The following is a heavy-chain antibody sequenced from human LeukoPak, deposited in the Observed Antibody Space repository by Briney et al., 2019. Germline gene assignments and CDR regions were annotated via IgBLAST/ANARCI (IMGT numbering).Heavy chain of an antibody. CDR2: MNPNSGNT. V-gene: IGHV1-8*01. CDR1: GYTFTSYD. J-gene: IGHJ6*03. D-gene: IGHD3-22*01. CDR3: ARHYYDSSGYPTLYHYYMDV. Sequence: ASVKVSCKASGYTFTSYDINWVRQATGQGLEWMGWMNPNSGNTGYAQKFQGRVTMTRNTSISTAYMELSSLRSEDTAVYYCARHYYDSSGYPTLYHYYMDVWGKGTTVTVSS.